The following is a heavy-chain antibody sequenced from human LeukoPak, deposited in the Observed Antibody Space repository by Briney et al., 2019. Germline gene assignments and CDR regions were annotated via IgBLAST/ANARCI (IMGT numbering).Heavy chain of an antibody. Sequence: GGSLILSCAASGFTFSSSALSWVRQAPGKGLEWIAVVTGTSDTTYYADSVKGRFTISRDNSKNTLYLQMNSLRAEDTAVYYCAKLTTYWGQGSLVTVSS. V-gene: IGHV3-23*01. CDR2: VTGTSDTT. CDR3: AKLTTY. CDR1: GFTFSSSA. D-gene: IGHD1-1*01. J-gene: IGHJ4*02.